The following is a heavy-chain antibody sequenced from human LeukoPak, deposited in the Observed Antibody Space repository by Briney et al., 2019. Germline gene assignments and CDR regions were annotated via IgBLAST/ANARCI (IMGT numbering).Heavy chain of an antibody. D-gene: IGHD5-12*01. CDR3: ARALVAGLIDY. Sequence: ASVKVSCKASGYTFTSYYMHWVRQAPGQGLEWMGIINPSGGSTSYAQKFQGRVTMTRDMSTSTVYMELSSLRSDDTAVYYCARALVAGLIDYWGQGTLVTVSS. V-gene: IGHV1-46*01. CDR2: INPSGGST. CDR1: GYTFTSYY. J-gene: IGHJ4*02.